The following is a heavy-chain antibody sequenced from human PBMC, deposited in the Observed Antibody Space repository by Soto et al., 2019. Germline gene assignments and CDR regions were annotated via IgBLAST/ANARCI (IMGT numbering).Heavy chain of an antibody. CDR1: GYSFTNYG. D-gene: IGHD3-9*01. J-gene: IGHJ4*02. V-gene: IGHV1-18*01. CDR2: ISGFTGDT. CDR3: ARDPQTHYFEGTCYFFYYFDY. Sequence: QVHLVQSGTEVKKSGASVRVSCKTSGYSFTNYGISWVRQAPGQGLEWLGWISGFTGDTKSAQILHDRLTMTTDTSTNTAYMDLRCLRPDDTAIYYCARDPQTHYFEGTCYFFYYFDYCGQGTLVTVSS.